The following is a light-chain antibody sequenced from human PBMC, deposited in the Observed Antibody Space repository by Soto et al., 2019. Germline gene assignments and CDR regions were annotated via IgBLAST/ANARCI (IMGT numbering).Light chain of an antibody. V-gene: IGKV1-9*01. CDR3: QLVQIFRST. CDR1: QGISNF. Sequence: IQMSQAPSSLAASVGGRGTSTCRASQGISNFLAWYQQKPGKAAKLLIYAASTLQSGVTSRFSGSGSGTDFTLTISSLHPEDVATYCCQLVQIFRSTCGGGTKVEIK. CDR2: AAS. J-gene: IGKJ4*01.